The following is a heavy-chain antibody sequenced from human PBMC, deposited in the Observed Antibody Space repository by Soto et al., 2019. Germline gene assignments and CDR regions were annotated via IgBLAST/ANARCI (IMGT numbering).Heavy chain of an antibody. Sequence: SETLSLTCTVSGGSISSGGYYWSWIRQHPGKGLEWIGYIYYSGSTYYNPSLKSRVTISVDTSKNQFSLKLGSVTAADTAVYYCARTAEYYYDSSGSIGFDYWGQGTLVTVSS. J-gene: IGHJ4*02. CDR1: GGSISSGGYY. CDR2: IYYSGST. V-gene: IGHV4-31*03. CDR3: ARTAEYYYDSSGSIGFDY. D-gene: IGHD3-22*01.